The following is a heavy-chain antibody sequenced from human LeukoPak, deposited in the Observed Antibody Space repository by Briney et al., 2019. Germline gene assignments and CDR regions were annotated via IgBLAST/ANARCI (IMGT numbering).Heavy chain of an antibody. Sequence: GGSLRLFCTASGFTFSSYAMSWVRQAPGKGLEWVSAISGSGGSTYYADSVKGRFTISRDNSKNTLYLQMNSLRAEDTAVYYCAKDIYSSGWYIESDYWGQGTLVTVSS. D-gene: IGHD6-19*01. CDR1: GFTFSSYA. J-gene: IGHJ4*02. CDR2: ISGSGGST. V-gene: IGHV3-23*01. CDR3: AKDIYSSGWYIESDY.